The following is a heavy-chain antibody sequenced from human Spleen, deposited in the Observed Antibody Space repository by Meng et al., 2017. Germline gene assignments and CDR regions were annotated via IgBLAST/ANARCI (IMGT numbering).Heavy chain of an antibody. Sequence: ASVKVSCKASGYTFTSYAMHWVRQAPGQRLEWMGWINAGNGNTKYSQKFQGRVTITRDTSASTAYMELSSLRSEDTAAYYCARKSFLVVLGGMDVWGQGTTVTVSS. CDR3: ARKSFLVVLGGMDV. J-gene: IGHJ6*02. CDR2: INAGNGNT. D-gene: IGHD3-22*01. V-gene: IGHV1-3*01. CDR1: GYTFTSYA.